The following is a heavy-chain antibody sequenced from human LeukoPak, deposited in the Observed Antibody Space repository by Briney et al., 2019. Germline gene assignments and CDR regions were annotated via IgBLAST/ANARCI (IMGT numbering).Heavy chain of an antibody. J-gene: IGHJ6*03. V-gene: IGHV4-59*01. D-gene: IGHD1-14*01. CDR3: ARGGGMNYYYYMDV. CDR1: GGSISSYY. CDR2: IHYSGST. Sequence: KSSETLSLTCTVSGGSISSYYWSWIRQPPGKGLEWIGYIHYSGSTNYNPSLKSRVTISVDTSKNQFSLKLSSVTAADTAVYYCARGGGMNYYYYMDVRGKGTTVTISS.